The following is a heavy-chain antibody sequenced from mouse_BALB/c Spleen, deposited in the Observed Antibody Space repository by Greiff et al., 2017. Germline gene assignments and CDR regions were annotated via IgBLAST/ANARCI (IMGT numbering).Heavy chain of an antibody. CDR3: ARYDYDVRGAMDY. CDR1: GDSITSGY. CDR2: ISYSGST. J-gene: IGHJ4*01. V-gene: IGHV3-8*02. D-gene: IGHD2-4*01. Sequence: DVKVEESGPSLVKPSQTLSLTCSVTGDSITSGYWNWIRKFPGNKLEYMGYISYSGSTYYNPSLKSRISITRDTSKNQYYLQLNSVTTEDTATYYCARYDYDVRGAMDYWGQGTSVTVSS.